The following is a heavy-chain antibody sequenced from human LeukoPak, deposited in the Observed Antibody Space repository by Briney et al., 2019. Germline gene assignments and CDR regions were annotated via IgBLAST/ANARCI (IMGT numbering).Heavy chain of an antibody. CDR3: ARVRGSGYYRYYYYYMDV. J-gene: IGHJ6*03. V-gene: IGHV3-21*01. CDR2: ISSSSSYI. D-gene: IGHD3-22*01. Sequence: GGSLRLSCAASGFTFSSYSMNWVRQAPGKGLEWVSSISSSSSYIYYADSVKGRFTISRDNAKNSLYLQMNSLRAEDTAVYYCARVRGSGYYRYYYYYMDVWGKGTTVTISS. CDR1: GFTFSSYS.